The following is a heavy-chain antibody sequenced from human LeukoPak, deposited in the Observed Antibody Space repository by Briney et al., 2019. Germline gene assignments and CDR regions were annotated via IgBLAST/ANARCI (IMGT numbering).Heavy chain of an antibody. CDR1: GFTFSSYS. Sequence: PGGSLRLSCAASGFTFSSYSMNWVRQAPGKGLEWVSSISSSSSYIYYADSVKGRFTISRDNAKNSLYLQMNSLRAEDTAVYYCARDRASRIVGASGDYWGQGTLVTVSS. D-gene: IGHD1-26*01. V-gene: IGHV3-21*01. J-gene: IGHJ4*02. CDR3: ARDRASRIVGASGDY. CDR2: ISSSSSYI.